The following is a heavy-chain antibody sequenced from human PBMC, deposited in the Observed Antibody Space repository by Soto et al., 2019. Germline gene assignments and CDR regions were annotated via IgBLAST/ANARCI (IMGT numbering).Heavy chain of an antibody. CDR2: INPSDAYT. V-gene: IGHV1-46*01. D-gene: IGHD3-22*01. Sequence: ASVKVSCKASGYTFISYYIHWVRQAPGQGLEWMGLINPSDAYTDYAQKFQGRVTLTRDTSTSIVYMELSTLRSADTAVYYCAESGVGSSGYHDYYYGMDVWGQGTTVTVS. CDR3: AESGVGSSGYHDYYYGMDV. J-gene: IGHJ6*02. CDR1: GYTFISYY.